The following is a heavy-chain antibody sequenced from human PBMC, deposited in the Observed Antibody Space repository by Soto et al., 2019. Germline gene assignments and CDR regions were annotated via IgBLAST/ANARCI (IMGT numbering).Heavy chain of an antibody. CDR1: GFPFSSYW. Sequence: VQLVESGGGSVQPGESLRLSCAASGFPFSSYWIHWVRQAPGKGLMWVSRIKYDGTITNYADSLKGRLTISRDNAKNTVYLQMTSLRVEDTAGYHCARRAKGGYYVDVWGKGTTVTVSS. J-gene: IGHJ6*03. CDR2: IKYDGTIT. D-gene: IGHD6-13*01. V-gene: IGHV3-74*01. CDR3: ARRAKGGYYVDV.